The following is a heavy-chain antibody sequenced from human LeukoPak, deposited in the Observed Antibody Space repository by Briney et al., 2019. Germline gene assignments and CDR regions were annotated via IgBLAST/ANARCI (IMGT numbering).Heavy chain of an antibody. CDR2: ISSSSRTT. J-gene: IGHJ3*02. D-gene: IGHD6-13*01. V-gene: IGHV3-48*01. CDR3: AKDGRAAAGAFDI. CDR1: GFTFSSYS. Sequence: GGSLRLSCAASGFTFSSYSMNWVRQAPGKGLEWVSYISSSSRTTYYADSVKGRFTISRDNSKNTLYLQMNSLRAEDTAVYYCAKDGRAAAGAFDIWGQGTMVTVSS.